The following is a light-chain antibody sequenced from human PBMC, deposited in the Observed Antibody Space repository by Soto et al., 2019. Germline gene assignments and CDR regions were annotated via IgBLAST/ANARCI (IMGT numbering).Light chain of an antibody. CDR1: SGHSSYI. CDR3: ETWDSNTHTV. J-gene: IGLJ3*02. V-gene: IGLV4-60*02. CDR2: LEGSGSY. Sequence: QSVLTQSSSASASLGSSVKLTCTLSSGHSSYIIAWHQQQPGKAPRYLMKLEGSGSYNKGSGVPDRFSGSSSGADRYLTISNLQVEAEADYYCETWDSNTHTVFGGGTKLTVL.